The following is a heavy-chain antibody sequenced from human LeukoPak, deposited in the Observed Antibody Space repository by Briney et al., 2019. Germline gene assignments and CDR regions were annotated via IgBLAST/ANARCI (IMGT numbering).Heavy chain of an antibody. CDR2: ISGGDTST. CDR1: GFIFSSYA. J-gene: IGHJ4*02. Sequence: GGSLRLSCAASGFIFSSYAMNWVRQAPGKGLEWVSTISGGDTSTFYADSVKGRFTISRDNSKNILYLQMNNLRAEDTAVYYCAKNLNGGNTHSDYWGQGTLVTVSS. D-gene: IGHD4-23*01. V-gene: IGHV3-23*01. CDR3: AKNLNGGNTHSDY.